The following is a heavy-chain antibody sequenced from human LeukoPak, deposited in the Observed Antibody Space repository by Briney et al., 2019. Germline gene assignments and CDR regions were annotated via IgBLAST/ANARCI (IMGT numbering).Heavy chain of an antibody. V-gene: IGHV1-2*02. Sequence: ASVKVSCKASGYTFTGYYMHWVRQAPGQGLEWMGWINPNSGGTNYAQKFQGRVTISVDTSKNQFSLKLSSVTAADTAVYYCARVGISSGYYFDYWGQGTLVTVSS. J-gene: IGHJ4*02. CDR1: GYTFTGYY. CDR3: ARVGISSGYYFDY. D-gene: IGHD3-22*01. CDR2: INPNSGGT.